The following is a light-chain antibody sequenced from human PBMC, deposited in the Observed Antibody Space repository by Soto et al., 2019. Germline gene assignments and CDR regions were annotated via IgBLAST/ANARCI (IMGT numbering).Light chain of an antibody. J-gene: IGKJ1*01. Sequence: EIVLTQSPATLSLSPGERATLSCRASQSVSRYLAWYQQKPGQAPRLLIYDASNRATGIPARFSGSGSGTDFTLTISSLEPEDFAVYYFQQRSTWPRTFGQGTKVEIK. CDR1: QSVSRY. V-gene: IGKV3-11*01. CDR3: QQRSTWPRT. CDR2: DAS.